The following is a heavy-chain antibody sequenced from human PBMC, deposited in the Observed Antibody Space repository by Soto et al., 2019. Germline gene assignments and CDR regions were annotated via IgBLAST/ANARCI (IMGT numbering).Heavy chain of an antibody. Sequence: PSETLSLTCTVSGGSISSYYWSWIRQPPGKGLEWIGYIYYSGSTNYYPSLKSRVTISVDTPKNQFSLKLSSVTAADTAVYYCARLGGYYQAFAYWGQGTLVTVSS. CDR2: IYYSGST. J-gene: IGHJ4*02. V-gene: IGHV4-59*08. CDR3: ARLGGYYQAFAY. CDR1: GGSISSYY. D-gene: IGHD3-22*01.